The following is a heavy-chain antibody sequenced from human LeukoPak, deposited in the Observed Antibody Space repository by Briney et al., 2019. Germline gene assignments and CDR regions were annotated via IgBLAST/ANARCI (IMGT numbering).Heavy chain of an antibody. Sequence: SETLSLTCTVSGGSISSSSDYWGWIRQPPGKGLEWIGSIYYSGSTYYNPSLKSRITISVDTSKNQFSLKVSSVTATDTAVYYCARQVHSRNNGYYYMDVWGKGTTVTVSS. D-gene: IGHD3-22*01. CDR1: GGSISSSSDY. J-gene: IGHJ6*03. CDR3: ARQVHSRNNGYYYMDV. V-gene: IGHV4-39*01. CDR2: IYYSGST.